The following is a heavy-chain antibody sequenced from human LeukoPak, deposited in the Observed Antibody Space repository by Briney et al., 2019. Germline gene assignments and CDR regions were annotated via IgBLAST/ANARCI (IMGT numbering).Heavy chain of an antibody. CDR1: GFTFSSYS. D-gene: IGHD3-22*01. CDR2: ISSSSTI. J-gene: IGHJ4*02. V-gene: IGHV3-48*02. CDR3: ARAYYYDSSGYYNY. Sequence: GGSLRLSCAASGFTFSSYSMNWVRQAPGKGLEWVSYISSSSTIYYADSVKGRFTISRDNAKNSLYLQMNSLRDEDTAVYYCARAYYYDSSGYYNYWGRGTLVTVSS.